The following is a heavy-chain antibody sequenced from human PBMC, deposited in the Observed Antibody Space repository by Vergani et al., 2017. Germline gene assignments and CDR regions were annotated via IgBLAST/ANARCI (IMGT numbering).Heavy chain of an antibody. V-gene: IGHV1-18*01. CDR3: ARVMTTVTTNLYMDV. J-gene: IGHJ6*03. D-gene: IGHD4-11*01. CDR1: GYTFTSYG. Sequence: QVQLVQSGAEVKKPGASVKVSCKASGYTFTSYGISWVRQAPGQGLEWMGWISVYNGNTNYAQKLQGRVTITADESTSTAYMELSSLRSEDTAVYYCARVMTTVTTNLYMDVWGKGTTVTVSS. CDR2: ISVYNGNT.